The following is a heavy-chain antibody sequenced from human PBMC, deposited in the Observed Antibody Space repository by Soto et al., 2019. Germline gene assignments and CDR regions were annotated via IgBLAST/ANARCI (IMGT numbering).Heavy chain of an antibody. D-gene: IGHD3-10*01. Sequence: EVQLVQSGAEVKKPGESLKISCKGSGYSFTSYWIGWVRQMPGKGLEWMGIIYPGDSDTRYSPSFQGQVTISADKSISTAYLQWSSLKASDTAMYYCARHFKLLWFGDTSWVFDYWGQGTLVTVSS. CDR1: GYSFTSYW. V-gene: IGHV5-51*01. J-gene: IGHJ4*02. CDR2: IYPGDSDT. CDR3: ARHFKLLWFGDTSWVFDY.